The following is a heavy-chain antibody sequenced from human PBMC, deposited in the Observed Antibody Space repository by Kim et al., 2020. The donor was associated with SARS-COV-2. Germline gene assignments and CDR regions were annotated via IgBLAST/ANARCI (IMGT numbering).Heavy chain of an antibody. J-gene: IGHJ4*02. Sequence: STYHPDSVKGRFTISRDASKSTVDLQLNSLRAEDTAVYYCARMDFRRGTYYGGQGTLVTVSS. V-gene: IGHV3-53*01. CDR2: ST. D-gene: IGHD3-3*01. CDR3: ARMDFRRGTYY.